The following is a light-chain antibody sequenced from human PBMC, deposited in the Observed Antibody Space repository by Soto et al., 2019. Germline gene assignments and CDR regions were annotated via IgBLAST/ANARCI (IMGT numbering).Light chain of an antibody. J-gene: IGKJ1*01. V-gene: IGKV4-1*01. CDR1: QSVLYSSNNKNY. Sequence: DIVMTQSPDSLAVSLGERATINCKSSQSVLYSSNNKNYLAWYQQKPGQPPKLLIYWASTRESGVPDRFSGSGSGTDFTLTISSLQADDVAVYYCQQYHTTPWTFGQGTKVEIK. CDR3: QQYHTTPWT. CDR2: WAS.